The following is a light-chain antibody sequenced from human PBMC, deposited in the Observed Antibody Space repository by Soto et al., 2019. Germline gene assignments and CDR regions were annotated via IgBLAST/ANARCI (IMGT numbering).Light chain of an antibody. Sequence: QTVVTQEPSFSVSPGGTVTLTCGLTSGSVSTTYYPSWYQKNPGQAPRTLIYSTNIRSSGVPDRFSGSILGNKAALTITGAQADDESDYHCMLYMGGGLVVFGGGTKLTVL. CDR3: MLYMGGGLVV. J-gene: IGLJ2*01. V-gene: IGLV8-61*01. CDR2: STN. CDR1: SGSVSTTYY.